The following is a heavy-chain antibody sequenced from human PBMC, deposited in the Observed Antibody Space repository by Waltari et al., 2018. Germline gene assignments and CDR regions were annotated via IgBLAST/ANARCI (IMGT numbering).Heavy chain of an antibody. CDR3: ARGVEMAMRPDDAFDI. CDR2: IIPIFGTA. V-gene: IGHV1-69*13. J-gene: IGHJ3*02. D-gene: IGHD2-21*01. Sequence: QVQLVQSGAEVKKPGSSVKVSCKASGGTFSSYAISWVRQAPGQGLEWMGRIIPIFGTANYAQKFQGRVTSTADKSTSTAYMELSSLRSEDTAVYYCARGVEMAMRPDDAFDIWGQGTMVTVSS. CDR1: GGTFSSYA.